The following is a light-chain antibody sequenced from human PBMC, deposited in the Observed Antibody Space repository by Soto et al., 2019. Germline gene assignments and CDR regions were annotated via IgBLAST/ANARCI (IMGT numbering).Light chain of an antibody. CDR1: NIGSKS. J-gene: IGLJ2*01. V-gene: IGLV3-21*04. CDR3: QVWDRSTDHPGV. CDR2: NDS. Sequence: SYELTQPPSVSVAPGKTARITCGGANIGSKSVHWYQQKPGPAPVLVIYNDSDRPSGIPERFSGSNSGNTATLTINRVEAGDEADYYCQVWDRSTDHPGVFGGGTKVTVL.